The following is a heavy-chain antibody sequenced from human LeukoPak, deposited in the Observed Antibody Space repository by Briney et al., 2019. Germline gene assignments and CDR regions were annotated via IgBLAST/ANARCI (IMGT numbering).Heavy chain of an antibody. CDR1: GYTFTGYY. CDR2: INPNSGGT. J-gene: IGHJ5*02. Sequence: VASVKVSCKASGYTFTGYYMHWVRQAPGQGLEWMGWINPNSGGTNYAQKFQGWVTMTRDTSISTAYMELSSLRSEDTAVYYCARGGDCGGDCYTNWFDPWGQGTLVTVSS. V-gene: IGHV1-2*04. D-gene: IGHD2-21*02. CDR3: ARGGDCGGDCYTNWFDP.